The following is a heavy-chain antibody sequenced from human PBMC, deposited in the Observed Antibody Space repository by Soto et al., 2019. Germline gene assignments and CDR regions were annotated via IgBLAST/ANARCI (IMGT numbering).Heavy chain of an antibody. D-gene: IGHD6-19*01. J-gene: IGHJ4*02. V-gene: IGHV4-39*01. CDR3: AADGAASAWFFY. CDR1: GGSISNINSY. Sequence: SETLSLTCPVSGGSISNINSYGGWIRQPPGKGLEWIGSISYSGNTFCNPSLKSRVTISVDPSKNQFSLNLNSVTAADTAIYYCAADGAASAWFFYWGQGTLVTVSS. CDR2: ISYSGNT.